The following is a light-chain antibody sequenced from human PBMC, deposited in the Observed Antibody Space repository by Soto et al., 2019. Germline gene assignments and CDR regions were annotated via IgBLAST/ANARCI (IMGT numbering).Light chain of an antibody. V-gene: IGLV2-23*01. CDR3: CLYVGATTYV. Sequence: QFALAQPASVSGSPGQSVTISCTGASGYVGTYSLVSWYQQHPGKAPKVVIYEGHKRPSGVPDRFSGSTSVNTASLTISGLQTDDEADYYCCLYVGATTYVFGTGTKVTVL. CDR1: SGYVGTYSL. J-gene: IGLJ1*01. CDR2: EGH.